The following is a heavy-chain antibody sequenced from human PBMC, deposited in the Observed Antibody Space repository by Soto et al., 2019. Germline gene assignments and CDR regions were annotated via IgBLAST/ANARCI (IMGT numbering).Heavy chain of an antibody. CDR3: ARDSYYDTLTGYSRNAFDI. V-gene: IGHV1-2*02. Sequence: GASVKVSCKASGYTFIGYYMHWVRQAPGQGLEWMGWINPNSGATNYAQKFQGRVTMTRDTSISTAYMELSWLRSDDTAVYYCARDSYYDTLTGYSRNAFDIWGQGTMVTVSS. J-gene: IGHJ3*02. CDR2: INPNSGAT. CDR1: GYTFIGYY. D-gene: IGHD3-9*01.